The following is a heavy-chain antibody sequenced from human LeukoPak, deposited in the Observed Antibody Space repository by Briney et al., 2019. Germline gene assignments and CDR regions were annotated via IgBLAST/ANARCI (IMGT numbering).Heavy chain of an antibody. CDR3: ARDDVLSLGISFDL. Sequence: PGRSLRLSCAASGFTFSTYGMHWVRQAPGKGLEWVAIIWFDGSNKYYSDSVKGRFTTSRDNSKNTLYLQMNSLRAEDTAVYYCARDDVLSLGISFDLWGRGTLVTVSS. CDR1: GFTFSTYG. D-gene: IGHD3-10*02. J-gene: IGHJ2*01. CDR2: IWFDGSNK. V-gene: IGHV3-33*01.